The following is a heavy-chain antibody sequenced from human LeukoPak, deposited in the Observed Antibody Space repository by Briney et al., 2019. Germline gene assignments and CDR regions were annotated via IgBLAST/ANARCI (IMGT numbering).Heavy chain of an antibody. CDR3: ARYYYDSSGPLDY. Sequence: SETLTLTCTVSGGSISSSSYYWGWIRQPPGKGLEWIGSIYYSGSTYYNPSLKSRVTISVDTSKNQFSLKLSSVTAADTAVYYCARYYYDSSGPLDYWGQGTLVTVSS. V-gene: IGHV4-39*01. D-gene: IGHD3-22*01. J-gene: IGHJ4*02. CDR1: GGSISSSSYY. CDR2: IYYSGST.